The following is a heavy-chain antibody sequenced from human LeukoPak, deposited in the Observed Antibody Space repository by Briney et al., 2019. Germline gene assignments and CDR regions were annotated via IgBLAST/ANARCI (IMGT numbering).Heavy chain of an antibody. J-gene: IGHJ4*02. D-gene: IGHD6-19*01. CDR2: IYPGDSDT. Sequence: GESLKISCKGSGYSFTSYWIGWVRQMPGKGLEWMGIIYPGDSDTRYSPSFQGQVSISADKSISTAYLQWSSLKASDTAMHYCARRTYSSGSNAFDYWGQGTLVTVSS. V-gene: IGHV5-51*01. CDR1: GYSFTSYW. CDR3: ARRTYSSGSNAFDY.